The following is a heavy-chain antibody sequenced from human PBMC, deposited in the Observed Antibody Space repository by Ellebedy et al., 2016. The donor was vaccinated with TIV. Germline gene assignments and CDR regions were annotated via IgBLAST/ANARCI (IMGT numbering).Heavy chain of an antibody. V-gene: IGHV3-74*01. CDR1: GFTFSSHW. D-gene: IGHD5-18*01. J-gene: IGHJ6*02. CDR3: AREGDTAMVHGLDV. CDR2: INSGGSST. Sequence: GESLKISCAASGFTFSSHWMHWVRQAPGKGLVWVSRINSGGSSTSYADSVKGRFTISRDNAKNSVYLQMNSLRAGDTAVYYCAREGDTAMVHGLDVWGQGTAVTVSS.